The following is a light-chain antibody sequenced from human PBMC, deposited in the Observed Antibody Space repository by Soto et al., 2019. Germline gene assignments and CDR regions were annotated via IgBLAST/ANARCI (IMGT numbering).Light chain of an antibody. CDR3: QQYGSRTWT. Sequence: ELVLTQSPVTLSLSPGERATLSCRASQRVGGNYLAWYQQKRGQSPRLLIYDASSRATDIPDRFSGSESGTDFTLTITNVEPEDFAVYYCQQYGSRTWTFGQGTKLEMK. CDR1: QRVGGNY. J-gene: IGKJ1*01. V-gene: IGKV3-20*01. CDR2: DAS.